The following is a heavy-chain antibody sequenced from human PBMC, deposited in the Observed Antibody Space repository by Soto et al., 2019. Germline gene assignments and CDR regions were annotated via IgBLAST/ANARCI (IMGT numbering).Heavy chain of an antibody. J-gene: IGHJ4*02. D-gene: IGHD6-19*01. CDR2: MNPNSGNT. V-gene: IGHV1-8*01. Sequence: GASVKVSCKASGYTFTSYDINWVRQATGQGLEWMGWMNPNSGNTGYAQKFQGRVTMTRNTSISTAYMELSRLRSDDTAVYYCARASYSSGWYGTERKYYFDYWGQGTLVTVS. CDR1: GYTFTSYD. CDR3: ARASYSSGWYGTERKYYFDY.